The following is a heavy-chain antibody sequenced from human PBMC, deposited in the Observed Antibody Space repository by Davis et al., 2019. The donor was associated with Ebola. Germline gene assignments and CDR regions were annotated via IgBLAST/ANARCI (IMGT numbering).Heavy chain of an antibody. D-gene: IGHD6-19*01. CDR3: ARDPVTVAGPAWDYYYYYMDV. CDR1: GGTFSSYA. J-gene: IGHJ6*03. V-gene: IGHV1-69*13. CDR2: IIPIFGTA. Sequence: SVKVSCKASGGTFSSYAISWVRQAPGQGLEWMGGIIPIFGTANYAQKFQGRVTITADESTSTAYMELSSLRSEDTAVYYCARDPVTVAGPAWDYYYYYMDVWGKGTTVTVSS.